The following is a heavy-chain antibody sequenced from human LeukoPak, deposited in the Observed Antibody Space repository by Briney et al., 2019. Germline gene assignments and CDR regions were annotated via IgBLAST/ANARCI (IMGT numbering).Heavy chain of an antibody. J-gene: IGHJ4*02. CDR1: GFTFDDYD. D-gene: IGHD6-13*01. CDR3: ARGASRAAAGTKFDY. V-gene: IGHV3-20*04. CDR2: ILWNGGST. Sequence: PGGSLRLSCAASGFTFDDYDMSWVRQAPGKGLEWVSGILWNGGSTDYADSVKGRFTISRDNAKNSLYLRMNSLRAEDTALYYRARGASRAAAGTKFDYWGQGTLVTVSS.